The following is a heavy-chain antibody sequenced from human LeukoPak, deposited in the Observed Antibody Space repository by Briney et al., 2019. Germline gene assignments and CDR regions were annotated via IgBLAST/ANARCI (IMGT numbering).Heavy chain of an antibody. J-gene: IGHJ4*02. CDR2: ISAYNGNT. CDR1: GYTFTSYG. D-gene: IGHD3-10*01. CDR3: AREELLWFGELSPFLDY. Sequence: GASVKVSCKASGYTFTSYGISWVRQAPGQGLEWMGWISAYNGNTNYAQKFQGRVTMTTDTSTSTAYMELRSLRSDDTAVYYCAREELLWFGELSPFLDYWGQGTLVTVSS. V-gene: IGHV1-18*01.